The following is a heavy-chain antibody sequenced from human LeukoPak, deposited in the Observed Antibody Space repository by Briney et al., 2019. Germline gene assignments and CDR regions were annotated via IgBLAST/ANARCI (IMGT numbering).Heavy chain of an antibody. Sequence: ASVKVSCKASGYTFTGYYMHWVRQAPGQGLEGMGWINPNSGGTNYAQKFQGRVTMTRDTSISTAYMELSRLRSDDTAVYYCARLWFGELLGLYFGYWGQGTLVTVSS. D-gene: IGHD3-10*01. V-gene: IGHV1-2*02. CDR1: GYTFTGYY. J-gene: IGHJ4*02. CDR2: INPNSGGT. CDR3: ARLWFGELLGLYFGY.